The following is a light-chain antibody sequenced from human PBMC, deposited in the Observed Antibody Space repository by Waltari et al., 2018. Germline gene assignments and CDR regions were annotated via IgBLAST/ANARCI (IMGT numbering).Light chain of an antibody. CDR2: DVS. CDR3: SSYTSSSTWV. J-gene: IGLJ3*02. Sequence: QSALTQPASVSGSPGQSITVSCTGTSSDVGGYNYFSWYQQHPGKAPKLMIYDVSKRPSGVSNRFSGSKSGNTASLTISGLQAEDEADYYCSSYTSSSTWVFGGGTKVTVL. CDR1: SSDVGGYNY. V-gene: IGLV2-14*01.